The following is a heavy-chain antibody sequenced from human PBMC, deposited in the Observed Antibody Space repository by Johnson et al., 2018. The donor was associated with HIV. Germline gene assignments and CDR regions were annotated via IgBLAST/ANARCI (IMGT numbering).Heavy chain of an antibody. CDR3: ARALLLAVRLGAFDI. V-gene: IGHV3-9*01. CDR1: GFTFDDSA. D-gene: IGHD6-6*01. Sequence: VQLVESGGGLIQPGRSLRLSCAASGFTFDDSAMHWVRQAPGKGLEWVSGISWNSGSIGYADSVKGRFTISRDNAKNSLYLHMNSLRAEDTAVYYCARALLLAVRLGAFDIWGQGTMVTVSS. J-gene: IGHJ3*02. CDR2: ISWNSGSI.